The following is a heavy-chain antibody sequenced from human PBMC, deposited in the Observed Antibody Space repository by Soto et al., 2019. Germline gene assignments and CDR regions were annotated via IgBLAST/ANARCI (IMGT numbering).Heavy chain of an antibody. V-gene: IGHV1-8*01. Sequence: QVQLVQSGAEVKKPGASVKVSCKASGYTFPSYDINWVRRATGQGLEWIGGMNPNSGNTGYAQKFQGRVIMTRHASISTAYMALSSLRSEDTAVYYCAREYSSGWSKDWGQGTLVTVSS. CDR3: AREYSSGWSKD. J-gene: IGHJ4*02. CDR1: GYTFPSYD. CDR2: MNPNSGNT. D-gene: IGHD6-19*01.